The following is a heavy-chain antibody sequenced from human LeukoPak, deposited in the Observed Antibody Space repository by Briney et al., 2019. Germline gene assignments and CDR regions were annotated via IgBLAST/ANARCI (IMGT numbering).Heavy chain of an antibody. CDR2: IIPIFGTA. CDR3: ARTYYDRPPRD. Sequence: ASVKVSCKASGGTFSSYAISWVRQAPGQGLEWMGGIIPIFGTANYAQKFQGRVTITTDESTSTAYMELSGLRSEDTAVYYCARTYYDRPPRDWGQGTLVTVSS. J-gene: IGHJ4*02. V-gene: IGHV1-69*05. CDR1: GGTFSSYA. D-gene: IGHD3-22*01.